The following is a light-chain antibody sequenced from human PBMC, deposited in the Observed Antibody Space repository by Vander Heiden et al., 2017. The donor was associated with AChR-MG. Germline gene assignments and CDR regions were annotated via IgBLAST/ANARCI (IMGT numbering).Light chain of an antibody. Sequence: IQLTQSPSALSASVGDKVLITCRASQVIHNYLAWYQEKPGKVPRVLIYAASTLQPGVPSRVSGSGSGTNFTLAIGSLQPEDVATYYCQNYISALWTFGQGTKVEI. V-gene: IGKV1-27*01. CDR1: QVIHNY. CDR3: QNYISALWT. J-gene: IGKJ1*01. CDR2: AAS.